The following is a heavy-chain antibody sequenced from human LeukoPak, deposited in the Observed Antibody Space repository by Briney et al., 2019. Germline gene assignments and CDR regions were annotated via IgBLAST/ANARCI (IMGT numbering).Heavy chain of an antibody. CDR2: IYYSGST. V-gene: IGHV4-30-4*02. CDR1: GGSISSGDYY. J-gene: IGHJ6*02. Sequence: SETLSLTCTVSGGSISSGDYYWSWIRQPPGKGLEWIGYIYYSGSTYYNPSLKSRVTISVDTSKSQFSVKLSSVTAADTAVYYCARDRSPEHYYDSSHWDYFHGMDVWGQGTTVTVSS. D-gene: IGHD3-22*01. CDR3: ARDRSPEHYYDSSHWDYFHGMDV.